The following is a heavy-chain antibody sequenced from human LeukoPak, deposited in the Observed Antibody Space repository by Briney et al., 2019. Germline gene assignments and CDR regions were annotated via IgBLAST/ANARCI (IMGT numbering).Heavy chain of an antibody. D-gene: IGHD3-22*01. Sequence: SVKVSCKASGGTFSSYAISWVRQAPGQGLEWMGRIIPILGIANYTQKFQGRVTITADKSTSTAYMELSSLRSEDTAVYYCARATLTMIVVVPDYWGQGTLVTVSS. CDR1: GGTFSSYA. CDR2: IIPILGIA. CDR3: ARATLTMIVVVPDY. J-gene: IGHJ4*02. V-gene: IGHV1-69*04.